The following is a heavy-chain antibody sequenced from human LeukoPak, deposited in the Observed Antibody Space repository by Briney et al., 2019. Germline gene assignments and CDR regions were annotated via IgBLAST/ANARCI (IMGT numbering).Heavy chain of an antibody. CDR3: AKDLTPAIAARRGTFDP. D-gene: IGHD6-6*01. CDR1: GFTFSSYG. J-gene: IGHJ5*02. V-gene: IGHV3-30*02. CDR2: IRYDGSNK. Sequence: PGGSLRLSCAASGFTFSSYGMHWVRQAPGKGLEWVAFIRYDGSNKYYADSVKGRFTISRDNSKNTLYLQMNSLRAEDTAVYYCAKDLTPAIAARRGTFDPWGQGTLVTVSS.